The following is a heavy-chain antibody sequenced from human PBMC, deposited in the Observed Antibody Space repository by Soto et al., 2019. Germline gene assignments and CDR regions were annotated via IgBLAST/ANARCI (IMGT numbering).Heavy chain of an antibody. J-gene: IGHJ6*02. CDR2: IYYSGST. CDR1: GGSISSYY. V-gene: IGHV4-59*08. D-gene: IGHD2-15*01. CDR3: ASGGYCSGGSCYYYYYGMDV. Sequence: SETLSLTCTVSGGSISSYYWSWIRQPPGKGLEWIGYIYYSGSTNYNPSLKSRVTISVDTPKNQFSLKLSSVTAADTAVYYCASGGYCSGGSCYYYYYGMDVWGQGTTVTVSS.